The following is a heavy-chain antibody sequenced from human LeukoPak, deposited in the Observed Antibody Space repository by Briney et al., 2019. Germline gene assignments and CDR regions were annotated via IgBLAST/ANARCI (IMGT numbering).Heavy chain of an antibody. CDR2: ISAYNGNT. CDR3: ARVYLYCTNGVCWGTRTDRFDP. J-gene: IGHJ5*02. V-gene: IGHV1-18*01. CDR1: GYTFTSYG. Sequence: ASVKVSCKASGYTFTSYGISWVRQAPGQGLEWMGWISAYNGNTNYAQKLQGRVTMTTDTSTSTAYMEMRSLRSDDTAVYYCARVYLYCTNGVCWGTRTDRFDPWGQGTLVTVSS. D-gene: IGHD2-8*01.